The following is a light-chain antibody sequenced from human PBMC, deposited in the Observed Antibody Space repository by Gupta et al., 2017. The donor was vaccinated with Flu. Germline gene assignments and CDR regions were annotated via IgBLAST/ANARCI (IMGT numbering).Light chain of an antibody. CDR3: QHRHEGHPSGT. Sequence: EIVFTHSPATLSLSPGERATLSCMASQSISSLLAWYQQNPGQAPMLLIHDASNRALVITARFSGSGYGTDFILTISSRELEDSEVYYCQHRHEGHPSGTFGQGTKMEIK. CDR2: DAS. J-gene: IGKJ2*02. V-gene: IGKV3-11*01. CDR1: QSISSL.